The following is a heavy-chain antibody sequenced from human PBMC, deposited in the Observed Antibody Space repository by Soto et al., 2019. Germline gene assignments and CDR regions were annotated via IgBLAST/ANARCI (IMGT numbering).Heavy chain of an antibody. Sequence: EVQLLESGGGLVQPGGSLRLSCAASGFTFSNYAMSWVRQAPGKGLEWVSAISSSAGSTYYADSVKGRFTISRDNSKNTLYLQMNSLGAEDTAVYYCAKDSYHPRAAGTDYWGQGTLVTVSS. CDR1: GFTFSNYA. CDR2: ISSSAGST. CDR3: AKDSYHPRAAGTDY. J-gene: IGHJ4*02. D-gene: IGHD6-13*01. V-gene: IGHV3-23*01.